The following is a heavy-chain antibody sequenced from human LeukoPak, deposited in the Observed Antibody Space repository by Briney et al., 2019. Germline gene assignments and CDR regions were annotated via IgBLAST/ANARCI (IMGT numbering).Heavy chain of an antibody. Sequence: GASVKVSCKASGYTFSNFGINWVRQAPGQGLEWMGWISGNNDNPNYGQKFQGRLTVTTDSSTNTAYMELRNLRLDDTAVYYCARDGTSTDDYWGQGTLVTVSS. CDR2: ISGNNDNP. D-gene: IGHD2-2*01. V-gene: IGHV1-18*01. CDR1: GYTFSNFG. J-gene: IGHJ4*02. CDR3: ARDGTSTDDY.